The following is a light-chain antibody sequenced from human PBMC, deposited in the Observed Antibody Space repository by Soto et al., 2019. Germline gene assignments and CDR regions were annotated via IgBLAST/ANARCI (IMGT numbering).Light chain of an antibody. Sequence: QSALTQPRSVSGSPGQSVTISCTGTSSDVGCYNYVSWYQQHPGKAPKLMIYDVSKRPSGVPDRFSGSKSGNTASLTISGRHAEDEADYYCCSYAGSYTYVFGTGTKVTVL. J-gene: IGLJ1*01. CDR1: SSDVGCYNY. CDR3: CSYAGSYTYV. CDR2: DVS. V-gene: IGLV2-11*01.